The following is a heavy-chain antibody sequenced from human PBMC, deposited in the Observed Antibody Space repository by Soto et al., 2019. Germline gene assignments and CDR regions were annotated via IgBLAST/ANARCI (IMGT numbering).Heavy chain of an antibody. V-gene: IGHV1-2*04. CDR3: ARGAEQDDANSGYDY. Sequence: ASVKVSCKASGYSFTGYYMLWVRQAPGQGLEWMGWINPNSGGTNYAQKFQGWVTMTRDTSISTAYMEMSRLRADDTAVYYCARGAEQDDANSGYDYWGQGTLVTVSS. CDR1: GYSFTGYY. CDR2: INPNSGGT. J-gene: IGHJ4*02. D-gene: IGHD3-22*01.